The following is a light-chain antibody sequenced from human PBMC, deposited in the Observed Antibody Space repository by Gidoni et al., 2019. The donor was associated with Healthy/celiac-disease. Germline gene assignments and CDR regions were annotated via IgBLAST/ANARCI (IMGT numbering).Light chain of an antibody. Sequence: EIVLTQSPATLSLSPGERATLSCRASQSVSSYLAWYQQKPGQAPRLLIYDASNRATGIPARFSGSGSGIDFTLTISSLEPEDFAVYYCQQRSNWPEGFTFGPGTKVDIK. J-gene: IGKJ3*01. CDR1: QSVSSY. CDR3: QQRSNWPEGFT. CDR2: DAS. V-gene: IGKV3-11*01.